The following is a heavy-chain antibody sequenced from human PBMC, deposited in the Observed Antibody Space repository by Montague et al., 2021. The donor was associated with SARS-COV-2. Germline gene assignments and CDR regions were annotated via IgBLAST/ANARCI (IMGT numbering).Heavy chain of an antibody. CDR1: GGSISSGSYY. Sequence: TLSLTCTVSGGSISSGSYYWSWIRQPAGKGLEWIGRIYTSGSTNYNPSLKSRVTISVDTSKNQFSLRLSSVTAADTAVYYCARGSSRVRWGDYWGQGTLLTVSS. CDR3: ARGSSRVRWGDY. V-gene: IGHV4-61*02. CDR2: IYTSGST. J-gene: IGHJ4*02. D-gene: IGHD3-3*01.